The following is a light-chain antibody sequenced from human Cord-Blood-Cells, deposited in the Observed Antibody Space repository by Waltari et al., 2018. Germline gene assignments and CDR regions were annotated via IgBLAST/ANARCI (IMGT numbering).Light chain of an antibody. J-gene: IGLJ3*02. CDR1: SSVVGGYNY. Sequence: QSALTQPRSVSGSPGQSVTISCPGTSSVVGGYNYVSWSQQHPGKAPKLMIYDFSKRPSGVPDRFSGSKSGNTASLTSSGLQAEDEADYYCCSYAGSYTWVFGGGTKLTVL. CDR3: CSYAGSYTWV. CDR2: DFS. V-gene: IGLV2-11*01.